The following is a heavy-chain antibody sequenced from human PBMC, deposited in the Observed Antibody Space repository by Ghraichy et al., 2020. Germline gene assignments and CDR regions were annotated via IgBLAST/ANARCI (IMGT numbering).Heavy chain of an antibody. CDR1: GFTFSSYS. J-gene: IGHJ4*02. CDR2: ISSSSSTI. Sequence: GVLNISCAASGFTFSSYSMNWVRQAPGKGLEWVSYISSSSSTIYYADSVKGRFTISRDNAKNSLYLQMNSLRAEDTAVYYCARVRGYSGYDYNWGQGTLVTVSS. D-gene: IGHD5-12*01. V-gene: IGHV3-48*01. CDR3: ARVRGYSGYDYN.